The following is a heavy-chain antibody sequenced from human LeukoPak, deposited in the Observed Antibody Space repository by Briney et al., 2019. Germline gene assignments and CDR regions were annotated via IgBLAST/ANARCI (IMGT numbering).Heavy chain of an antibody. CDR2: IGSSSTSI. V-gene: IGHV3-21*01. J-gene: IGHJ3*02. CDR1: GITFSTYA. CDR3: ARENLEAFDI. Sequence: PGGSLRLSCADSGITFSTYAMSWVRQAPGKGLEWVSPIGSSSTSIYYADSVKGRFTISRDNAKNSLYLQMNSLRAEDTAVYYCARENLEAFDIWGQGTMVTVSS.